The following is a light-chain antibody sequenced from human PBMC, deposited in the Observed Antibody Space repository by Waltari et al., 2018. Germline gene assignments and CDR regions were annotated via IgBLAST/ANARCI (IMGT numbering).Light chain of an antibody. J-gene: IGLJ3*02. Sequence: SYDLTQPPSLSVSPGQTATIDCSGETLPKLYAYWYQQKPGQAPLLVISKDTERPSRIPERFSGSSSGTTVTLTISGVRAEDEGDYYCQSTDSSSTYTVFGGGTKLTVL. V-gene: IGLV3-25*03. CDR3: QSTDSSSTYTV. CDR1: TLPKLY. CDR2: KDT.